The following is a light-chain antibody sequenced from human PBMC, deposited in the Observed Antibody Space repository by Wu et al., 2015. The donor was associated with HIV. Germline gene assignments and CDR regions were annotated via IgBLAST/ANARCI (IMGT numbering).Light chain of an antibody. V-gene: IGKV3-20*01. CDR3: QDYRNWPSIT. J-gene: IGKJ5*01. CDR2: GAS. CDR1: QSVSSSY. Sequence: EIVLTQSPGTLSLSPGERATLSCRASQSVSSSYLAWYQQKPGQAPRLLIYGASSRATGIPDRFSGSGSGTEFTLTISSLQSEDFAVYYCQDYRNWPSITFGQGTRLEIK.